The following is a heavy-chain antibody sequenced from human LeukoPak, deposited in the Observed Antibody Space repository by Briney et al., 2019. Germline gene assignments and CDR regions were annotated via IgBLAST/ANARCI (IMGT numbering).Heavy chain of an antibody. D-gene: IGHD1-7*01. CDR2: ISGSGGTT. Sequence: GGSLRLSCTASGFTFSTYAMSWVRQAPGKGLEWVSGISGSGGTTYYADSVKGRFTISRDNSKNTLYLQMNSLRVEDTALYYCARETKIDYWGQGALVTVSS. CDR1: GFTFSTYA. J-gene: IGHJ4*02. V-gene: IGHV3-23*01. CDR3: ARETKIDY.